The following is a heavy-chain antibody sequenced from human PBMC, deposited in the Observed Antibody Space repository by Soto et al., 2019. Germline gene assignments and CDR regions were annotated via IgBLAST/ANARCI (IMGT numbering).Heavy chain of an antibody. J-gene: IGHJ5*02. Sequence: QVQLQGSGPGLVKPSETLSLTCTVSGVSVTTAPYYWSWIRQPPGKGLEWIGYITFSGSTNYNPALTSRVTISVDTSRNQFSLQLTSVTAADTAVYFCASGKRAEGSWGQGTLVTVSS. CDR1: GVSVTTAPYY. CDR3: ASGKRAEGS. V-gene: IGHV4-61*01. CDR2: ITFSGST. D-gene: IGHD3-10*01.